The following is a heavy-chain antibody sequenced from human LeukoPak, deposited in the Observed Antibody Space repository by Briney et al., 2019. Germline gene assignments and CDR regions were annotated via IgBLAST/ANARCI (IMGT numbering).Heavy chain of an antibody. CDR2: ISAYNGNT. V-gene: IGHV1-18*01. Sequence: ASVKVSCKASGYTFTSYGISWVRQAPGQGLEWMGWISAYNGNTNYAQKLQGRVTMTTDTSTSTAYMELRSLRSDDTAVYYCARGRQVVVTANSLAYWGQGTLVTVSS. D-gene: IGHD2-21*02. CDR1: GYTFTSYG. CDR3: ARGRQVVVTANSLAY. J-gene: IGHJ4*02.